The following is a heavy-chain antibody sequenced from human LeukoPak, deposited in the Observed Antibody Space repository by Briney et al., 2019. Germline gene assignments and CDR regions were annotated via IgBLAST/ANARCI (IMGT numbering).Heavy chain of an antibody. CDR3: ARKRGYSYGLPDY. Sequence: GGSLRLSCEASGFTFSNYWMTWVRQAPGEGLEWVANINQDGSEKYYVESVKGRFTISRDNPKNSLYLQMSSLRAEDTAVYYCARKRGYSYGLPDYWGQGTLVTVSS. J-gene: IGHJ4*02. V-gene: IGHV3-7*01. CDR2: INQDGSEK. CDR1: GFTFSNYW. D-gene: IGHD5-18*01.